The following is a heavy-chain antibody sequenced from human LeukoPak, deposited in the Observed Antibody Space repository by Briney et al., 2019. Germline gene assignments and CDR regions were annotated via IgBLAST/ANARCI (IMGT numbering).Heavy chain of an antibody. CDR3: VKLGGYYGSGSYCKDD. CDR2: ISSNGGST. V-gene: IGHV3-64D*06. J-gene: IGHJ4*02. CDR1: GLTFSSYY. D-gene: IGHD3-10*01. Sequence: QPGGSLRLLCSASGLTFSSYYMHWVRQAPEKGLEYVSAISSNGGSTYCADSVKGRFTISRENSKNTLYRQMSSLGAEDAAVSCCVKLGGYYGSGSYCKDDWGQGTMVTVSS.